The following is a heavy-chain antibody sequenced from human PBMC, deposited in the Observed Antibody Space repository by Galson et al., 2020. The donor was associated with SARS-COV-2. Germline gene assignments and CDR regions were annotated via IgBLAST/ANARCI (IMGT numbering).Heavy chain of an antibody. CDR3: AKSGLAAYYYYMDV. Sequence: SLKISCAASGFTFDDYAMHWVRQAPGKGLEWVSGISWNSGSIGYADSVKGRFTISRDNAKNSLYLQMNSLRAEDTALYYCAKSGLAAYYYYMDVWGKGTTVTVSS. CDR2: ISWNSGSI. CDR1: GFTFDDYA. D-gene: IGHD5-12*01. V-gene: IGHV3-9*01. J-gene: IGHJ6*03.